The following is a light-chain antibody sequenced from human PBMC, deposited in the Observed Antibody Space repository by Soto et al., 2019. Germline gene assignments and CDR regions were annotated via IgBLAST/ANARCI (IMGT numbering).Light chain of an antibody. Sequence: IQMTQSPSSLSASVGDRVTITCRASQSISSYLNWYQQKPGKAPKLLIYAASSLQSGVPSRFSGSGSGTDFTLTISSLQPEDIATYFCQQSYTTPLTFGGGTKVDIK. CDR2: AAS. J-gene: IGKJ4*01. V-gene: IGKV1-39*01. CDR3: QQSYTTPLT. CDR1: QSISSY.